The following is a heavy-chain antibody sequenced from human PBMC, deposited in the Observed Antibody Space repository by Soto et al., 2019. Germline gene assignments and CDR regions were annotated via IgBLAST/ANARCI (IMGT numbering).Heavy chain of an antibody. D-gene: IGHD6-6*01. CDR1: GGSISSSSYY. V-gene: IGHV4-39*01. Sequence: QLQLQESGPGLVKPSETLSLTCTVSGGSISSSSYYWGWIRQPPGKGLEWIGSIYYSGSTYYNQSLKSRVTISVDTSKNQFSLKLSSVNSADTAVKNCARGPLLAAGPLIDSWGQGTLVTVSS. CDR2: IYYSGST. CDR3: ARGPLLAAGPLIDS. J-gene: IGHJ4*02.